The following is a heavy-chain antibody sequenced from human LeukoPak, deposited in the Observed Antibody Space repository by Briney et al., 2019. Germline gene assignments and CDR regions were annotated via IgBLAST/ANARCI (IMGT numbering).Heavy chain of an antibody. Sequence: PGGTLRLSCAASGFTFSNYGMSWVRQTPGKGLEWVSAISGSGGSTYYADSVKGRFTISGDNSKNTLYLQMNSLRAEDTAVYYCAKWEGGHFDYWGQGTLVTVSS. D-gene: IGHD1-26*01. V-gene: IGHV3-23*01. J-gene: IGHJ4*02. CDR1: GFTFSNYG. CDR2: ISGSGGST. CDR3: AKWEGGHFDY.